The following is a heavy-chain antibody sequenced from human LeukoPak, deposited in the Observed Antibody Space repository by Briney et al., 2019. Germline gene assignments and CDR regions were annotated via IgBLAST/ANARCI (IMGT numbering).Heavy chain of an antibody. D-gene: IGHD7-27*01. Sequence: PSGTLSLTCVVSGGSIGTSNWWSWVRQSPGKGLEWIGKIYPSGSKNYNPSLKSRVTISVDKSKNQFSLKLSSVTAADTAVYFCARENWGEFDYWGQGTLVTVSS. CDR2: IYPSGSK. CDR3: ARENWGEFDY. V-gene: IGHV4-4*02. CDR1: GGSIGTSNW. J-gene: IGHJ4*02.